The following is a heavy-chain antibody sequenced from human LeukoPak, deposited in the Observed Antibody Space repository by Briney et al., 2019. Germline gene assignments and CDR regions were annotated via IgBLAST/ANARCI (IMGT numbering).Heavy chain of an antibody. CDR2: IYYSGST. V-gene: IGHV4-59*01. CDR3: ARGGTYYDILTGWDNWFDP. D-gene: IGHD3-9*01. CDR1: GGSISSYY. J-gene: IGHJ5*02. Sequence: PSETLSLTCTVSGGSISSYYWSWIRQPPGKGLEWIGYIYYSGSTNYNPSLKSRVTISVDTSKNQFSLKLSSVTAADTAVYYCARGGTYYDILTGWDNWFDPWGQGTLVTVSS.